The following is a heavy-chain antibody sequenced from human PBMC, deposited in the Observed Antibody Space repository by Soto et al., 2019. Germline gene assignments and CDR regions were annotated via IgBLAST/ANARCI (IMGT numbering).Heavy chain of an antibody. CDR3: ATGSSLFYSYFDY. V-gene: IGHV4-34*01. J-gene: IGHJ4*02. CDR2: INHSGST. CDR1: NESLSGFY. Sequence: SSETLSLTCAVYNESLSGFYWSWIRQAPGKGLEWIGEINHSGSTHYNPSLKSRVSISADTSKMQFSLTLASVTAADAAVYYCATGSSLFYSYFDYWGQGTLVTVSS. D-gene: IGHD6-13*01.